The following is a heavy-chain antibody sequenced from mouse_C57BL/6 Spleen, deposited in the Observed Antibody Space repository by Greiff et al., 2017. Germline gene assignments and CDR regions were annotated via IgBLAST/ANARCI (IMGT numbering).Heavy chain of an antibody. Sequence: EVKLQESGPRLVKPSQSLSLTCSVTGYSITSGYYWNWIRQFPGNKLEWMGYISYDGSNNYNPSLKNRISITRDTSKNQFFLKLNSVTTEDTATYYCARGELEAWFAYWGQGTLVTVSA. V-gene: IGHV3-6*01. CDR1: GYSITSGYY. CDR3: ARGELEAWFAY. J-gene: IGHJ3*01. CDR2: ISYDGSN.